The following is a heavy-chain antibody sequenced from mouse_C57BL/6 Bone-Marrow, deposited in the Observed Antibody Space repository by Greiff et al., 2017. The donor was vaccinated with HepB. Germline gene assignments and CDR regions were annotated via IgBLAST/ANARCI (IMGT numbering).Heavy chain of an antibody. CDR2: IYPGDGDT. Sequence: QVHVKQSGPELVKPGASVKISCKASGYAFSSSWMNWVKQRPGKGLEWIGRIYPGDGDTNYNGKFKGKATLTADKSSSTAYMQLSSLTSEDSAVYFCARYITTVVDWYFDVWGTGTTVTVSS. J-gene: IGHJ1*03. CDR1: GYAFSSSW. V-gene: IGHV1-82*01. CDR3: ARYITTVVDWYFDV. D-gene: IGHD1-1*01.